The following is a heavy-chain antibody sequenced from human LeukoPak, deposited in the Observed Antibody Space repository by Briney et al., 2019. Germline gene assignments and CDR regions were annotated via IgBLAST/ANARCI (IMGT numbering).Heavy chain of an antibody. D-gene: IGHD3-22*01. V-gene: IGHV1-69*02. CDR1: GGTFSSYT. Sequence: SVKVSCKASGGTFSSYTISWVRQAPGQGLEWMGRIIPILGIANYAQKSQGRVTITADKSTSTAYMELSSLRSEDTAVYYCASREAQDYYDSSGYYPGQNAFDIWGQGTMVTVSS. CDR2: IIPILGIA. J-gene: IGHJ3*02. CDR3: ASREAQDYYDSSGYYPGQNAFDI.